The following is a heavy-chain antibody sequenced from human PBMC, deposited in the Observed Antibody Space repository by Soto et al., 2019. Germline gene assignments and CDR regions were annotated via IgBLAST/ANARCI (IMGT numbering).Heavy chain of an antibody. V-gene: IGHV3-7*01. CDR1: GFTFSTYW. CDR2: IKEDGSDK. J-gene: IGHJ4*02. D-gene: IGHD3-3*02. Sequence: PGGSLRLSCAASGFTFSTYWMTWVRQAPGKGLEWVANIKEDGSDKYYVDSVKGRFTISRDNAKSSLYLQMDSLRAEDTAVYFCATGHLTGRDDWGQGTLVTVSS. CDR3: ATGHLTGRDD.